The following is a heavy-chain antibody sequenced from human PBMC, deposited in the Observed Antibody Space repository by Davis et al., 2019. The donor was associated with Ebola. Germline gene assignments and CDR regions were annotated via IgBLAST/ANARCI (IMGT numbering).Heavy chain of an antibody. CDR2: IYYTGSS. Sequence: MPSETLSLTCAVSGGSISTSTYYWGWIRQPPGKRLECIASIYYTGSSYYNPSLKSRVTISVDPSNNHFSLTLKSMTAADTAVYFCARGSGLFDSWGQGTLVTVSS. CDR1: GGSISTSTYY. D-gene: IGHD3-10*01. J-gene: IGHJ4*02. CDR3: ARGSGLFDS. V-gene: IGHV4-39*02.